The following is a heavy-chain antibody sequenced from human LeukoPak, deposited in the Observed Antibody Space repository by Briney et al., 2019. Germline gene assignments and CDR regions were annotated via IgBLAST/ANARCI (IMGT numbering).Heavy chain of an antibody. Sequence: GGSLRLSCAASGFTFSSYSMNWVRQAPGKGLEWVSSISSSSSYVYYADSVKGRFTISRDNAKNSLYLQMNSLRAEDTAVYYCARDGGSYTLDYWGQGTLVTVSS. CDR3: ARDGGSYTLDY. J-gene: IGHJ4*02. V-gene: IGHV3-21*01. D-gene: IGHD1-26*01. CDR1: GFTFSSYS. CDR2: ISSSSSYV.